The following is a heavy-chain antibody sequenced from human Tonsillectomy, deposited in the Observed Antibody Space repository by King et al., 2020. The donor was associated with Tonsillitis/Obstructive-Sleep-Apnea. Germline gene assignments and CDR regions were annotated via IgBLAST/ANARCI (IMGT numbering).Heavy chain of an antibody. CDR2: IDPSDSYS. J-gene: IGHJ4*02. CDR3: AKSYYDILTGYYRDIEY. Sequence: VQLVESGAEVKKPGESLRISCKGSGYTFTNYWINWVRQMPGKGLEWMGRIDPSDSYSNYSPSFQGHVTLSAEKSISTAYLHWSSLKASDSAMYYCAKSYYDILTGYYRDIEYWGQGTLVTVSS. V-gene: IGHV5-10-1*03. CDR1: GYTFTNYW. D-gene: IGHD3-9*01.